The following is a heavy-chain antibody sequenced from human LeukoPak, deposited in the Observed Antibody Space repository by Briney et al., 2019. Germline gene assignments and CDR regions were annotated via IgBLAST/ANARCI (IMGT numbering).Heavy chain of an antibody. V-gene: IGHV4-30-4*01. Sequence: PSQILSLTCTVSGGSISSGDYYWSWIRQPPGKGLEWIGYIYYSGSTYYNPSPKSRVTISVDTSKNQFSLKLSSVTAADTAVYYCARDPFRGRLDAFDIWGQGTMVTVSS. CDR3: ARDPFRGRLDAFDI. CDR2: IYYSGST. D-gene: IGHD3-10*01. CDR1: GGSISSGDYY. J-gene: IGHJ3*02.